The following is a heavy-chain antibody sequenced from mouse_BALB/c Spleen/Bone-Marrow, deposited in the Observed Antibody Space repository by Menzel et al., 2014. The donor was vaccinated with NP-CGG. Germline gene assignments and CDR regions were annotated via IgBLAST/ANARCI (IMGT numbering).Heavy chain of an antibody. J-gene: IGHJ4*01. V-gene: IGHV14-3*02. CDR3: ALLLRYYAMDY. CDR2: IDPANGNT. CDR1: RFNIKDTY. Sequence: VQLKQSGAELVKPRASATLSCTASRFNIKDTYMHWVKQRPEQGLEWIGRIDPANGNTKYGPKFQGKATITADTSSNTASLQLSSLTSYDTAVYYCALLLRYYAMDYWGQGPSVTVSS. D-gene: IGHD1-1*01.